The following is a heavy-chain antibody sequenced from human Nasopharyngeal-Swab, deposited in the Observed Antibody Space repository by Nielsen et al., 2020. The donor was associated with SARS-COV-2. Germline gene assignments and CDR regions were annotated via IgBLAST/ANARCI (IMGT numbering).Heavy chain of an antibody. V-gene: IGHV1-3*01. CDR3: ARGSSDH. J-gene: IGHJ4*02. Sequence: WVRQAPGQRLEWMGWINAGNGNTKYSRKFQGRVTITRDTSASTAYMELSSLRSEDTAVYYCARGSSDHWGQGTLVTVSS. D-gene: IGHD6-6*01. CDR2: INAGNGNT.